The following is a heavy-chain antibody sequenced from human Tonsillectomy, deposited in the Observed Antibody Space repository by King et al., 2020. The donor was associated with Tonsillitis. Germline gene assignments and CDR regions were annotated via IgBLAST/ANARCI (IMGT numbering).Heavy chain of an antibody. J-gene: IGHJ6*03. D-gene: IGHD3-22*01. V-gene: IGHV3-15*01. Sequence: VQLVESGGGLVKPGGSLRLSCAASGFTFSNAWMSWVRQAPGKGLEWVGRIKSKTDGGTTEYAAPVKGRFTISRDDSKNMLYLQMNSLKTEDTAGYYCTTDSQDYYDSSGYYYYYYMDVWGKGTTVTVSS. CDR2: IKSKTDGGTT. CDR3: TTDSQDYYDSSGYYYYYYMDV. CDR1: GFTFSNAW.